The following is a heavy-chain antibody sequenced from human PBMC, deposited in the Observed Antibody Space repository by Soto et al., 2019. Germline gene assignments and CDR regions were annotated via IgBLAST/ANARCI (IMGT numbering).Heavy chain of an antibody. Sequence: EVQLVESGGGLVQPGGSLRLSCAASGIPVSSNYRTWVRQAPGKELEWVSVLHSGGDTYYANSVKGRFTISRHDSTNTLFLQMNSLTPEDTAVYYCSRDGPYYYASRMDVWGQGTTVTVSS. V-gene: IGHV3-53*04. CDR3: SRDGPYYYASRMDV. J-gene: IGHJ6*02. D-gene: IGHD3-10*01. CDR1: GIPVSSNY. CDR2: LHSGGDT.